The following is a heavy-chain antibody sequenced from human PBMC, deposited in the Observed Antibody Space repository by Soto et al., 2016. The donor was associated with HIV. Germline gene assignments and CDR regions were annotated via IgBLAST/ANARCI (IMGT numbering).Heavy chain of an antibody. Sequence: EVQLVESGRLGAAWGSLRLSCAAPGFSINNYDMHWVRQRTGQGLEWVSTLGSDYVTYYADSVKGRFTVSRQYGTTSLYLQMDSLRAGDTAFYYCARGGEADNSYFDLWGRGALVIVSS. CDR2: LGSDYVT. D-gene: IGHD3-10*01. J-gene: IGHJ2*01. CDR1: GFSINNYD. V-gene: IGHV3-13*04. CDR3: ARGGEADNSYFDL.